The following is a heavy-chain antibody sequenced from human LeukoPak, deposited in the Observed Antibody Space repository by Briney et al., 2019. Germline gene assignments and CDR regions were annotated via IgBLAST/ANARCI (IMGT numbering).Heavy chain of an antibody. CDR2: VYNSGT. Sequence: SETLSLTCTVSGGSIRNFYWSWIRQTPGKGLEWIGYVYNSGTNYNPSLKSRVTISMDTSKNQFSLNLNSVTAADTAVSYCARDYGGKFDCWGQGTLVTVSS. V-gene: IGHV4-59*01. J-gene: IGHJ4*02. CDR1: GGSIRNFY. CDR3: ARDYGGKFDC. D-gene: IGHD4-23*01.